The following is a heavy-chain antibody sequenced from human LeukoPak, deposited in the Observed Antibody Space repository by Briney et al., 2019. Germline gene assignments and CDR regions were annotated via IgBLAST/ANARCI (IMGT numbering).Heavy chain of an antibody. D-gene: IGHD3-22*01. Sequence: SETLSLTCTVPGGSISSGGYYWSWIRQHPGKGLEWIGYIYYSGSTYYNPSLKSRVTISVDTSKNQFSLKLSSVTAADTAVYYCARGYYDSSGSPRAFDYWGQGTLVTVSS. CDR2: IYYSGST. CDR1: GGSISSGGYY. J-gene: IGHJ4*02. CDR3: ARGYYDSSGSPRAFDY. V-gene: IGHV4-31*03.